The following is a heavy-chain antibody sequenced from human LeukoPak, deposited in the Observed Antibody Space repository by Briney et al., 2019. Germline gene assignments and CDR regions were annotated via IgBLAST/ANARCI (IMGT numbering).Heavy chain of an antibody. J-gene: IGHJ5*02. CDR3: ARGPYSSGFWFDP. V-gene: IGHV4-61*01. Sequence: SETLSLTCAVSGYSISSGYYWGWIRQPPGKGLEWIGYIYYSGSTNYNPSLKSRVTISVDTSKNQFSLKLSSVTAADTAVYYCARGPYSSGFWFDPWGQGTLVTVSS. CDR1: GYSISSGYY. D-gene: IGHD6-19*01. CDR2: IYYSGST.